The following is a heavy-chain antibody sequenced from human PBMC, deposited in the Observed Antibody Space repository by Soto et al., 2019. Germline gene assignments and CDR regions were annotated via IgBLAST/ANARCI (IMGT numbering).Heavy chain of an antibody. CDR2: ISGSGGSA. J-gene: IGHJ5*02. V-gene: IGHV3-23*01. Sequence: SXRLSCAASGFSFISDSMSWVRQAPGKGLEWVSTISGSGGSADYADSVKGRFTISRDNPQNTLYLEMNSLRAEDTAIYYCAKDRFHVVVTVSIFDHSGQGTLVTVSS. D-gene: IGHD2-21*02. CDR3: AKDRFHVVVTVSIFDH. CDR1: GFSFISDS.